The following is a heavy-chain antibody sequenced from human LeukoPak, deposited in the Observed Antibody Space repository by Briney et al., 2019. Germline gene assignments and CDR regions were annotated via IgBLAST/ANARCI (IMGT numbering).Heavy chain of an antibody. V-gene: IGHV3-30*04. CDR3: ARDRVVGATNYYYYYMDV. D-gene: IGHD1-26*01. CDR1: GFTFSSYA. Sequence: PGGSLRLSCAASGFTFSSYAMHWVRQAPGKGLEWVAVISYDGSNKYYADSVKGRFTISRDNSKNTLYLQMNSLRAEDTAVYYCARDRVVGATNYYYYYMDVWGKGTTVTVSS. CDR2: ISYDGSNK. J-gene: IGHJ6*03.